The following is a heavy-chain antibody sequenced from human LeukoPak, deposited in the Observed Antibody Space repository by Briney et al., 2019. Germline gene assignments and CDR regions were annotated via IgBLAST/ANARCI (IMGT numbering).Heavy chain of an antibody. CDR3: ARGLYDILTGYFNIGIPNWFDP. J-gene: IGHJ5*02. CDR2: MKPNCCNR. D-gene: IGHD3-9*01. Sequence: VSVKVSCTASGYTFTSYDINWVRQATGQGLEWVGVMKPNCCNRDYAQQVEGRVTMTRNTAISTVYMDMNSLRSEHTAVYYCARGLYDILTGYFNIGIPNWFDPWGQGTLVTVSS. V-gene: IGHV1-8*01. CDR1: GYTFTSYD.